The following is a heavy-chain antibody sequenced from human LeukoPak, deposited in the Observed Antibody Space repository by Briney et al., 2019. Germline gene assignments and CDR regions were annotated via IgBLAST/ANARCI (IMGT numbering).Heavy chain of an antibody. D-gene: IGHD4-23*01. J-gene: IGHJ3*02. V-gene: IGHV4-39*01. CDR3: ARRSNGGNPLIDAFDI. Sequence: PSETLSLTCTVSGGSISSSSYYWGWIRQPPGKGLEWFGSTYYSGSTYYNPSLKSRVTISVDTSKNQFSLKLSSVTAADTAVYYCARRSNGGNPLIDAFDIWGQGTMVTVSS. CDR2: TYYSGST. CDR1: GGSISSSSYY.